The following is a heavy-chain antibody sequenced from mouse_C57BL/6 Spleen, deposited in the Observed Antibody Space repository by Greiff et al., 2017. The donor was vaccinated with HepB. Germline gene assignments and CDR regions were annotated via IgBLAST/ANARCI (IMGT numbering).Heavy chain of an antibody. CDR1: GYTFTDYY. Sequence: EVQLQQSGPELVKPGASVKISCKASGYTFTDYYMNWVKQSHGKSLEWIGDINPNNGGTSYNQKFKGKATLTVDKSSSTAYMELRSLTSEDSAVYYCARCGGYYDYPDYWGQGTTLTVSS. V-gene: IGHV1-26*01. J-gene: IGHJ2*01. CDR3: ARCGGYYDYPDY. D-gene: IGHD2-4*01. CDR2: INPNNGGT.